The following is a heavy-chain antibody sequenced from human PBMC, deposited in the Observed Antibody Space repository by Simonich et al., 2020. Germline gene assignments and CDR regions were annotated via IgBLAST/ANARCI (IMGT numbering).Heavy chain of an antibody. V-gene: IGHV3-30*07. J-gene: IGHJ3*02. CDR1: GFTFSSYA. CDR2: ISYDGSNK. Sequence: QVQLVESGGGVVQPGRSLRLSCAASGFTFSSYAMHWVRQAPCKGLEWVAVISYDGSNKYYADSVKGRFTISRDNSKNTLYLQMNSLRAEDTAVYYCAREDLTGDAFDIWGQGTMVTVSS. CDR3: AREDLTGDAFDI. D-gene: IGHD7-27*01.